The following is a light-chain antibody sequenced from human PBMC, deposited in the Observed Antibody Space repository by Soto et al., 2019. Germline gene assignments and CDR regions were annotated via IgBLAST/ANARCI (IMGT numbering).Light chain of an antibody. CDR3: QQYNNWPPWT. CDR2: GAS. V-gene: IGKV3-15*01. Sequence: EIVMTQSPAPLSLSPGERATLSCRASQSVSSNLAWYQQKPGQAPRLLIYGASTRATGIPARFSGSGSGTEFALTISSLQSEDFAVYYCQQYNNWPPWTFGQGTKVDI. J-gene: IGKJ1*01. CDR1: QSVSSN.